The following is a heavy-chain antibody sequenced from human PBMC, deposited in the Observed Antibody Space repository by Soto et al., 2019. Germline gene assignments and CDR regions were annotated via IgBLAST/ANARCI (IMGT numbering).Heavy chain of an antibody. J-gene: IGHJ6*02. V-gene: IGHV3-73*01. CDR2: IRSKANSYAT. CDR3: TSPKTDEGYYYYGMDV. Sequence: GSLRLSCAASGFTFSGSAMHWVRQASGKGLEWVGRIRSKANSYATAYAASVKGRFTISRDDSKNTAYLQMNSLKTEDTAVYYCTSPKTDEGYYYYGMDVWGQGTTVTVSS. CDR1: GFTFSGSA.